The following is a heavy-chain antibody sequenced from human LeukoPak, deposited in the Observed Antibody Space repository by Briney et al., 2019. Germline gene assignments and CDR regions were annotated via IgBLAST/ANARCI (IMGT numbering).Heavy chain of an antibody. CDR2: IIPIFGTA. D-gene: IGHD3-3*01. J-gene: IGHJ6*03. CDR1: GGTFSSYA. V-gene: IGHV1-69*05. CDR3: ARSVYYDFWSGPDYYMDV. Sequence: ASVKVSCKASGGTFSSYATSWVRQAPGQGLEWMGGIIPIFGTANYAQKSQGRVTITTDESTSTAYMELSSLRSEDTAVYYCARSVYYDFWSGPDYYMDVWGKGTTVTVSS.